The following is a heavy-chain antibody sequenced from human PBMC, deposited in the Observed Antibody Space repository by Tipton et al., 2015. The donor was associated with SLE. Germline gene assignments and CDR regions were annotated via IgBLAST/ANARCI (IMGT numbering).Heavy chain of an antibody. CDR3: ARGDRTTFYYYGMDV. D-gene: IGHD2/OR15-2a*01. CDR1: DYTFTSYG. V-gene: IGHV1-18*01. CDR2: ISAYNGNT. J-gene: IGHJ6*02. Sequence: QLVQSGAEVKKPGASVKVSCKASDYTFTSYGISWVRQAPGQGLEWMGWISAYNGNTNYGQKFQGRVTMTTDTSTNTAYMELGSLRSDDTAVYYCARGDRTTFYYYGMDVWGQGTTVTVSS.